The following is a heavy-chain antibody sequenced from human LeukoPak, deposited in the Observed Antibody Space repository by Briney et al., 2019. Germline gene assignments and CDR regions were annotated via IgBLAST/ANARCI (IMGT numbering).Heavy chain of an antibody. Sequence: GASLRLSCAASGFTFSSYAMSLVRQAPGKGLEWVSAISGSGGSTYYADSVKGRFTISRDNSKNTLYLQMNSLRAEDTAVYYCATLLPYYYDSSGSNWGQGTLVTVSS. CDR1: GFTFSSYA. D-gene: IGHD3-22*01. J-gene: IGHJ4*02. CDR2: ISGSGGST. CDR3: ATLLPYYYDSSGSN. V-gene: IGHV3-23*01.